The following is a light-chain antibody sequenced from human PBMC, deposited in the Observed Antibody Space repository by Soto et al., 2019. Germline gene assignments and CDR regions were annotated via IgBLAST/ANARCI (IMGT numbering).Light chain of an antibody. CDR2: DAS. CDR3: QQRYSWLRV. Sequence: DIQMTQSPSTLSASVGDRVTITCRASQSISSWVAWFQQKPGKAPKLLIYDASNLETWVPSRFSGSGSGTDFTLTISSLESDDFAIYYCQQRYSWLRVFGPGTKLDI. J-gene: IGKJ1*01. V-gene: IGKV1-5*01. CDR1: QSISSW.